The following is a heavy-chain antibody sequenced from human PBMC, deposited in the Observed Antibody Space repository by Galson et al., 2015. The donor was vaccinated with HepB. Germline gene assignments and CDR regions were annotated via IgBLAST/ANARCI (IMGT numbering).Heavy chain of an antibody. CDR3: ARDYVVTTRNYFDP. CDR2: ISVYNGNT. J-gene: IGHJ5*02. D-gene: IGHD2-21*02. Sequence: QSGAEVKKPGASVKVSCKASGYTFTNYGITWVRQAPGQGLEWMGWISVYNGNTDYARRFQGRVTMTTDTSTRTAYMELRSLTSDDTAVYYCARDYVVTTRNYFDPWGQGTLVTVSS. CDR1: GYTFTNYG. V-gene: IGHV1-18*01.